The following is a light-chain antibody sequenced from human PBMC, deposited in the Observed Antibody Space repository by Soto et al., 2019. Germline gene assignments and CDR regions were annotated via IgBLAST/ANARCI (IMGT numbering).Light chain of an antibody. CDR3: QQSYNNQIT. CDR1: QTISNY. Sequence: DIQMTQAPSSISASLGDRVTLTCRASQTISNYLNWYQQKSGRAPELMVYAASNLQSGVPSRFTGSGSGTHCNLTISGLEPADLATYFCQQSYNNQITGGKGTRLE. CDR2: AAS. V-gene: IGKV1-39*01. J-gene: IGKJ5*01.